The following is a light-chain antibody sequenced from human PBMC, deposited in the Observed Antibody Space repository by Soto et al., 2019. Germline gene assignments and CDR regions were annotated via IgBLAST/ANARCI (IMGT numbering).Light chain of an antibody. CDR3: RSYTSSSTHVV. Sequence: QSALTQPASVSGSPGQSITISCTGTSSDVGGYNYVSWYQQHPGKAPKLMIYDVSNRPSGVSNRFSGSKSGNTASLTISGLQAEDEADYGCRSYTSSSTHVVFGGGTKLTVL. J-gene: IGLJ2*01. CDR2: DVS. V-gene: IGLV2-14*01. CDR1: SSDVGGYNY.